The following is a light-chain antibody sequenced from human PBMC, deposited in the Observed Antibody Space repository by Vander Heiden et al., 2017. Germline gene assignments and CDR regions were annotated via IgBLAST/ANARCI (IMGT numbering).Light chain of an antibody. CDR3: QAWDSSTAV. V-gene: IGLV3-1*01. J-gene: IGLJ2*01. CDR1: KLGDKY. CDR2: QDS. Sequence: SYELTQPPSVSVSPGQTASITCSGDKLGDKYACWYQQKPGQSPVRVIYQDSKRPSGIPERFSGSNSGNTATLTISGTQAMDEADYYCQAWDSSTAVFGGGTKLTVV.